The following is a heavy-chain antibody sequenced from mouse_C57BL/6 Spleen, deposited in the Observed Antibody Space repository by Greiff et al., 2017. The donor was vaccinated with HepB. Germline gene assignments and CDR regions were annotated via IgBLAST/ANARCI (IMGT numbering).Heavy chain of an antibody. CDR2: IDPSDSYT. CDR1: GYTFTSYW. Sequence: QVQLQQPGAELVMPGASVKLSCKASGYTFTSYWMHWVKQRPGQGLEWIGEIDPSDSYTNYNQKFKGKSTLTVDKSSSTAYMQLSSLTSEDSAVYYCARGGYKALYFDYWGQGTTLTVSS. D-gene: IGHD2-2*01. CDR3: ARGGYKALYFDY. V-gene: IGHV1-69*01. J-gene: IGHJ2*01.